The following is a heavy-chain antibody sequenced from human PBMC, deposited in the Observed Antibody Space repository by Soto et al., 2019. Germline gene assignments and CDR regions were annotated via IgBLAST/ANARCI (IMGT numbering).Heavy chain of an antibody. J-gene: IGHJ4*02. D-gene: IGHD5-18*01. CDR2: IFHSGST. V-gene: IGHV4-59*11. CDR3: ARDGLLEASSYGLFDY. CDR1: GGSISVHY. Sequence: PSETLSITCTFSGGSISVHYWNWIRQPPGKGLEWIGYIFHSGSTNYNPSLKSRVTISVDTSKNQFSLKLRSVTAADTAVYYCARDGLLEASSYGLFDYWGQGSLVTVSS.